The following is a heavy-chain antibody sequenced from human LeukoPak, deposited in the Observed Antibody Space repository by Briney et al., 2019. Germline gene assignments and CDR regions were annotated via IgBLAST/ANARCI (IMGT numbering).Heavy chain of an antibody. CDR1: GGSISSYY. CDR2: IYTGGST. Sequence: SETLSLTCTVSGGSISSYYWSWIRQPAGKGLEWIGRIYTGGSTNYNPSLKSRVTMSVDTSKNQFSLKLSSVTAADTAVYYCARGNYYDSSGYHFDYWGQGTLVTVSS. V-gene: IGHV4-4*07. CDR3: ARGNYYDSSGYHFDY. J-gene: IGHJ4*02. D-gene: IGHD3-22*01.